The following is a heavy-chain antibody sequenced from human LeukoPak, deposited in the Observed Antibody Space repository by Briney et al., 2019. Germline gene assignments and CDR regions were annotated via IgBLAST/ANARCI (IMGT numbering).Heavy chain of an antibody. CDR1: GFTFSSYS. CDR2: ISSSSSTI. CDR3: ARGGSGSSGLAAFDI. V-gene: IGHV3-48*04. J-gene: IGHJ3*02. Sequence: GGSLRLSCAASGFTFSSYSMNWVRQAPGKGLEWVSYISSSSSTIYYADSVKGRFTISRDNAKNSLYLQTNSLRAEDTAVYYCARGGSGSSGLAAFDIWGQGTMVTVSS. D-gene: IGHD1-26*01.